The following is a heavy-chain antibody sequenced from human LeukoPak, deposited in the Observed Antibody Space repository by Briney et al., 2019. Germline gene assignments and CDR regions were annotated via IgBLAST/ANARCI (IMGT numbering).Heavy chain of an antibody. Sequence: PGGSLRLSCAASGFTFSNAWMSWVRQAPGKGLEWVGRIKSKSEGGTTDYAAPVKGRFSISRDDSKNALSLQMNSLKTEGTAVYYCTTLGGFDYWGQGALVTVSS. D-gene: IGHD3-16*01. CDR3: TTLGGFDY. CDR1: GFTFSNAW. V-gene: IGHV3-15*01. J-gene: IGHJ4*02. CDR2: IKSKSEGGTT.